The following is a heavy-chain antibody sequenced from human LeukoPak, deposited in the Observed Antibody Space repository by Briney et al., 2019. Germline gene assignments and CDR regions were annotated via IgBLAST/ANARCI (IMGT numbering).Heavy chain of an antibody. D-gene: IGHD6-6*01. CDR1: GGSISSSSYY. CDR3: ARSSSNGSIAARPSPIFDY. CDR2: IYYSGST. Sequence: SETLSLTCTVSGGSISSSSYYWGWIRQPPGKGLEWIGSIYYSGSTYYNPSLKSRVTISVDTSKNQFSLKLSSVTAADTAVYYCARSSSNGSIAARPSPIFDYWGQGTLVTVSS. J-gene: IGHJ4*02. V-gene: IGHV4-39*07.